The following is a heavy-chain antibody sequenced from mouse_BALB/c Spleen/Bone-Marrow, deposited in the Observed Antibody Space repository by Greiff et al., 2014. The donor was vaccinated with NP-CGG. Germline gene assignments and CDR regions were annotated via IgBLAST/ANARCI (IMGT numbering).Heavy chain of an antibody. Sequence: EVQRVESGRDLVKPGGSLKLSCAASGFTFSNYGMPWVRQTPDKRLEWVATINSGGRYAFYPDSVKGRFTISRDNAKNTLYLQMSSLKSEDTAMYYCARRSDYDYFDYWGQGTTLTVSS. CDR2: INSGGRYA. D-gene: IGHD2-4*01. V-gene: IGHV5-6*01. CDR1: GFTFSNYG. J-gene: IGHJ2*01. CDR3: ARRSDYDYFDY.